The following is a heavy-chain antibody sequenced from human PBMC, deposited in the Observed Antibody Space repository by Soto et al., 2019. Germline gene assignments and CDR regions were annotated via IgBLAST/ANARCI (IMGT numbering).Heavy chain of an antibody. V-gene: IGHV1-18*01. Sequence: ASVKVSCKASGYTFTSYGISWVRQAPGQGLEWMGWISAYNGNTNYAQKLQGRVTMTTDTSTSTAYMELRSLRSDDTAVYYCAGPGYGSGSYSPHYYYGMDVWGQGTTVTVSS. CDR2: ISAYNGNT. D-gene: IGHD3-10*01. CDR1: GYTFTSYG. CDR3: AGPGYGSGSYSPHYYYGMDV. J-gene: IGHJ6*02.